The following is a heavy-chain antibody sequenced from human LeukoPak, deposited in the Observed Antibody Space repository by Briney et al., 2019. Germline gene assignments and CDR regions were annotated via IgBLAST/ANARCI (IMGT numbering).Heavy chain of an antibody. CDR3: ARGPTRYYFDY. CDR1: GGSISSYY. Sequence: PSETLSLTCTVSGGSISSYYWSWIRQPPGKGLEWIGYIYYSGSTNYNPSLKSRVTISVDTSKNQFSLKLNSVTAADTAVYYCARGPTRYYFDYWGQGTLVTVSS. J-gene: IGHJ4*02. CDR2: IYYSGST. V-gene: IGHV4-59*01.